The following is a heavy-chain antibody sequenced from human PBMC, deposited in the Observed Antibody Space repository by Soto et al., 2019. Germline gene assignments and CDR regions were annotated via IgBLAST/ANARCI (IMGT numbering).Heavy chain of an antibody. CDR2: IYYSGST. Sequence: QVHLQESGPGLVKPSETLSLTCTVSGGSVSTGSYYWTWIRQPPGKGLEWIGHIYYSGSTNYNPALKSRVTISLDTSRNHFSLKLSSVTAADTAVYYCAREYHPWGQGTLVTVSS. CDR3: AREYHP. D-gene: IGHD2-2*02. CDR1: GGSVSTGSYY. V-gene: IGHV4-61*03. J-gene: IGHJ5*02.